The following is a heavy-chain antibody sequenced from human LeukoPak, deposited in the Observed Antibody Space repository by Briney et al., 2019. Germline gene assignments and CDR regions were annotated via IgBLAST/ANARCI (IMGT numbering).Heavy chain of an antibody. CDR2: ISDSGGST. J-gene: IGHJ6*02. CDR1: GFPFSSYA. V-gene: IGHV3-64D*09. D-gene: IGHD2-15*01. Sequence: GGSLRLSCSASGFPFSSYAMHWVRQAPGKGLGYVSAISDSGGSTYYADSVKGRFTISRDNSKNTLYLQMSSLRAEDAAVYFCVRGYSFGPYGMDVWGQGTTVTVSS. CDR3: VRGYSFGPYGMDV.